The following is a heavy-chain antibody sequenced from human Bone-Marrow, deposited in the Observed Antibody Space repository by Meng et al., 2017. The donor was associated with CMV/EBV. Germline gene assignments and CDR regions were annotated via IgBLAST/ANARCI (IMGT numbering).Heavy chain of an antibody. Sequence: GESLKISCAASGFTVSSNYMSWVRQAPGKGLEWVSVIYSGGSTYYADSVKGRFTISRDNSKNTLYLQMSSLRAEDTAIYYCAISRPRMDDAFDIWGQGTMVTVSS. V-gene: IGHV3-53*01. CDR1: GFTVSSNY. J-gene: IGHJ3*02. D-gene: IGHD2-15*01. CDR2: IYSGGST. CDR3: AISRPRMDDAFDI.